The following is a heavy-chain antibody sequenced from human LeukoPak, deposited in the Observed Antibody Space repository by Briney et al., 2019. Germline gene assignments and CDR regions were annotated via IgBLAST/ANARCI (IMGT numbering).Heavy chain of an antibody. CDR3: ARSRTLLNLRGAFSV. CDR2: VYYNGSA. Sequence: SETLSLTCTVSGGSISSYLWSWIRQPPGKGLEWMGYVYYNGSATYSPSLKSRARLSVDMSKNQFSLHLSSVTAADTAVYFCARSRTLLNLRGAFSVWGQGTKVTVSS. V-gene: IGHV4-59*01. CDR1: GGSISSYL. J-gene: IGHJ3*01.